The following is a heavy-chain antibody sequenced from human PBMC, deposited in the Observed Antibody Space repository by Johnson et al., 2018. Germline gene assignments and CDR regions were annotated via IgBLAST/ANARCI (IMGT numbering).Heavy chain of an antibody. J-gene: IGHJ6*03. Sequence: VQLVQSGGGLVQPGGSLRLSCAASGFTVMSWVRQAPGKGLEWVAIIYSGGGTYYADSVKGRFTISRDNSKNTLYLQMNSLGAGDTAIYYCARDSRRSTTAYYMDVWGKGTTVTVSS. CDR3: ARDSRRSTTAYYMDV. CDR1: GFTV. V-gene: IGHV3-66*02. D-gene: IGHD1-26*01. CDR2: IYSGGGT.